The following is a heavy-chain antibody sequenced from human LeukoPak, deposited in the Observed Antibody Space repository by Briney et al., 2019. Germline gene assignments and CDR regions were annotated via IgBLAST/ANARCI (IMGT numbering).Heavy chain of an antibody. V-gene: IGHV4-38-2*02. D-gene: IGHD3-22*01. Sequence: HPSETLSLTCTVSGYSIGSGYYWGWIRQPPGKGLEWIGSIYQSGNTYYNPSLKSRVTISIDTSKNQFSLNLSSVTAADTAVYYCARLGEDSSGYYYVGNYYYYYYMDVWGKGTTVTISS. CDR3: ARLGEDSSGYYYVGNYYYYYYMDV. CDR1: GYSIGSGYY. CDR2: IYQSGNT. J-gene: IGHJ6*03.